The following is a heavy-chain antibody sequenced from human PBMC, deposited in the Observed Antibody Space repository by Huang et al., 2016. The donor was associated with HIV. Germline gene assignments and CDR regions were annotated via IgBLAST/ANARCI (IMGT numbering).Heavy chain of an antibody. CDR3: ARSAYGDLDY. CDR2: MNPNTCNT. J-gene: IGHJ4*02. CDR1: GYTFTNYD. V-gene: IGHV1-8*02. Sequence: QVHLVQSGAEVKKPGASVKVSCKASGYTFTNYDINWVRQAPGRGLEWMGWMNPNTCNTGLAQSVQGRVTMTRKTSITTAYMELTSLTSEDTAVYYCARSAYGDLDYWGLGTLVIVSS. D-gene: IGHD4-17*01.